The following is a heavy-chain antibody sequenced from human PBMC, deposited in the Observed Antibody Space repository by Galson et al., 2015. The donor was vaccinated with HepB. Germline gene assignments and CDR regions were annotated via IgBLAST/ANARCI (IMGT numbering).Heavy chain of an antibody. J-gene: IGHJ6*02. CDR3: ARDYCDFWIEYPHYYYYYCMGV. CDR2: ISSNGGST. CDR1: GFTFSSYA. D-gene: IGHD3-3*01. V-gene: IGHV3-64*01. Sequence: SLRLSCAASGFTFSSYAMHWVRQAPGKGLEYVSAISSNGGSTYYANSVKGRFTISRDNSKNTLYLQMGSLRAEDMAVYYCARDYCDFWIEYPHYYYYYCMGVCAQGTTVTVSS.